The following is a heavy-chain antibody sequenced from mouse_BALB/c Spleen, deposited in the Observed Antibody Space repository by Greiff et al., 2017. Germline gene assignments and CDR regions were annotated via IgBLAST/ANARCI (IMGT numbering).Heavy chain of an antibody. CDR1: GYTFTSYW. CDR3: ARSGVYDYYCYFDY. CDR2: IAPGSGST. J-gene: IGHJ2*01. D-gene: IGHD2-3*01. Sequence: DLVKPGASVKLSCKASGYTFTSYWINWIKQRPGQGLEWIGRIAPGSGSTYYNEMFKGKATLTVDTSSSTAYIQLSSLSSEDSAVYFCARSGVYDYYCYFDYWGQGTTLTVSS. V-gene: IGHV1S41*01.